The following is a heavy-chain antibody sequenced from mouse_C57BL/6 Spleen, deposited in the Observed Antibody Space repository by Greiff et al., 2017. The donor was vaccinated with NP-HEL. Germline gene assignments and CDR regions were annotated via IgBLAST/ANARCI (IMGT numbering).Heavy chain of an antibody. CDR3: TRSDRLRRTIAY. V-gene: IGHV1-69*01. Sequence: QVQLQQPGAELVMPGASVKLSCKASGYTFTSYWMHWVKQRPGQGLEWIGEIDPSDSYTNYNQKFKGKSTLTVDKSSSTAYMPLRSLTSEDSAVYYCTRSDRLRRTIAYWGQGTLVTVSA. CDR1: GYTFTSYW. J-gene: IGHJ3*01. D-gene: IGHD2-4*01. CDR2: IDPSDSYT.